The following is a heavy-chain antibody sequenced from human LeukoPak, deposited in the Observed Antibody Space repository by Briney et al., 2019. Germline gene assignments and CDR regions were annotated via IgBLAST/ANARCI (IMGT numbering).Heavy chain of an antibody. CDR1: GGSISSGGYY. CDR3: ARAAPDPFWSGYYPFDY. V-gene: IGHV4-31*03. J-gene: IGHJ4*02. D-gene: IGHD3-3*01. Sequence: PSETLSLTCTVSGGSISSGGYYWSWIRQHPGKGLEWIGYIYYSGSTYYNPSLKSRVTISVDTSKNQFSLKLSSVTAADTAVYYCARAAPDPFWSGYYPFDYWGQGTLVTVPS. CDR2: IYYSGST.